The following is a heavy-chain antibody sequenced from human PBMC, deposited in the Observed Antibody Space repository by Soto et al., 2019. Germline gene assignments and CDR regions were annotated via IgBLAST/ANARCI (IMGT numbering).Heavy chain of an antibody. V-gene: IGHV1-18*04. J-gene: IGHJ6*02. CDR3: ARKGYIGNFAMDV. CDR2: ISGHNGKA. D-gene: IGHD5-12*01. Sequence: ASVKVSCKASGYTFKSYDVMWVRKAPGQGLEWMGWISGHNGKADYAESFQGRVIMTTDTSTATASMDLRGLRSDDTAVYYCARKGYIGNFAMDVWGQGTTFTVSS. CDR1: GYTFKSYD.